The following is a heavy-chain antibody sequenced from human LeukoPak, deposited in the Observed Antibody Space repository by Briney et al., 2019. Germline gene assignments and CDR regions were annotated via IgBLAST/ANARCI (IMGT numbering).Heavy chain of an antibody. D-gene: IGHD3-16*01. Sequence: ASVKVSCKASGYTFTGYYMHWVRQAPGQGLEWMGWINPNSGGTNYAQKFQGRVTMTTDTSTSTAYMELRSLRSDDTAVYYCARDLAGAPTGYFDYWGQGTLVTVSS. V-gene: IGHV1-2*02. CDR3: ARDLAGAPTGYFDY. CDR1: GYTFTGYY. J-gene: IGHJ4*02. CDR2: INPNSGGT.